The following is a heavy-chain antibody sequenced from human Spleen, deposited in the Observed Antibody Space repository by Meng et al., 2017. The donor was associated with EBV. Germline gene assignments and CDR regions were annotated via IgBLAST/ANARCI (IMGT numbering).Heavy chain of an antibody. D-gene: IGHD3-10*01. CDR2: IYRDDEK. CDR1: GFSLSTSGVG. V-gene: IGHV2-5*02. CDR3: AHSSWFTVDFDS. Sequence: QITLKEPVPTLVQPTQSLTLTCSVSGFSLSTSGVGVGWIRQPPGKALEWLALIYRDDEKRYSPSLESRLTITKDTSKNQVVLTMTNMDPVDTATYYCAHSSWFTVDFDSWGQGTLVTVSS. J-gene: IGHJ4*02.